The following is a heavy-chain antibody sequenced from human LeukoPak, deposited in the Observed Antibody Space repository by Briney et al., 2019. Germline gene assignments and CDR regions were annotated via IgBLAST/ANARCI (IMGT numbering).Heavy chain of an antibody. V-gene: IGHV3-48*04. CDR2: ISSSSSTI. CDR3: ARGIPGYSSSGPKDY. J-gene: IGHJ4*02. Sequence: GGSLRLSCAASGFTFSSYSMNWVRQAPGKGVEWVSYISSSSSTIYYADSVKGRFTISRDNAKNSLYLQMNSLRAEDTAVYYCARGIPGYSSSGPKDYWGQGTLVTVSS. CDR1: GFTFSSYS. D-gene: IGHD6-13*01.